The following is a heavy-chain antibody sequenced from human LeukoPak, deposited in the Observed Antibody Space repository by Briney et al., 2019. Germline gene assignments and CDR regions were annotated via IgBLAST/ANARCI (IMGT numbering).Heavy chain of an antibody. J-gene: IGHJ5*02. CDR3: ARSWPTMVRGVVDWFDP. D-gene: IGHD3-10*01. CDR2: ISYDGSNK. Sequence: GGSLRLSCAASGFTFSRYAMHWVRQAPGKGLEWVGVISYDGSNKYYADSVKGRFTISRDNSKNTLYLQMSSLRAEDTAVYYCARSWPTMVRGVVDWFDPWGQGTLVTVSS. CDR1: GFTFSRYA. V-gene: IGHV3-30-3*01.